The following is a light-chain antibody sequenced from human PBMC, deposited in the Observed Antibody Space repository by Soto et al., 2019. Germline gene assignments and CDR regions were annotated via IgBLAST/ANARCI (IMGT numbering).Light chain of an antibody. J-gene: IGKJ2*01. Sequence: DVQMTQSPSSLSASVGDRVTITCRATQSISSYLSWYQQKPGKAPKLLIYAASTFQSGVPSRFSGSGSGTDFTLTISSLQPEDFATYYCQQSFSTPYTFGQGTKLEIK. V-gene: IGKV1-39*01. CDR1: QSISSY. CDR3: QQSFSTPYT. CDR2: AAS.